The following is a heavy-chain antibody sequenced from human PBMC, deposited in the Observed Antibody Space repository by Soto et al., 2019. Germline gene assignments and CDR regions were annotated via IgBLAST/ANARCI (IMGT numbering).Heavy chain of an antibody. V-gene: IGHV1-69*12. Sequence: QVQLVQSGAEVKKPESSVKVSCKAPGGTFSTYAISWVRQAPGQGLEWMGGIIPMFGTANYAQRLQDRVTITEDESTNEVYMELSSLRSEDTAVYFCASGIQLWLRRINNGYSGWGQGTLVTVSS. CDR2: IIPMFGTA. J-gene: IGHJ4*02. CDR1: GGTFSTYA. D-gene: IGHD5-18*01. CDR3: ASGIQLWLRRINNGYSG.